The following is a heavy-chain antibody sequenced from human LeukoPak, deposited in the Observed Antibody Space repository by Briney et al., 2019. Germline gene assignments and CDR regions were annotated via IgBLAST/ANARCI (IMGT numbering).Heavy chain of an antibody. CDR1: GYTLTELS. CDR3: ASVGATNVY. Sequence: ASVKVSCKVSGYTLTELSMHWVRQAPGQGLEWMGWINPNSGGTNFAQKFQGRVTMTRDTSISTAYMELSRLRSDDTAVYYCASVGATNVYWGQGTLVTVSS. J-gene: IGHJ4*02. D-gene: IGHD1-26*01. V-gene: IGHV1-2*02. CDR2: INPNSGGT.